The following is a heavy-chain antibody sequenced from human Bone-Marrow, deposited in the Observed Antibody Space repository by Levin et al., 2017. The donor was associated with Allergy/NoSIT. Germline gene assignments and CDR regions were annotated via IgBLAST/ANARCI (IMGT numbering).Heavy chain of an antibody. V-gene: IGHV3-7*04. J-gene: IGHJ4*02. Sequence: LSLTCAASGFTFSSYWMSWVRQAPGKGLEWVANIKEDGSVKYYVDSVKGRFTISRDNAKNSLFLQMNSLRAEDTAVYYCAREEAFGSGWGDVDYWGQGTLVTVSS. CDR2: IKEDGSVK. CDR3: AREEAFGSGWGDVDY. CDR1: GFTFSSYW. D-gene: IGHD6-19*01.